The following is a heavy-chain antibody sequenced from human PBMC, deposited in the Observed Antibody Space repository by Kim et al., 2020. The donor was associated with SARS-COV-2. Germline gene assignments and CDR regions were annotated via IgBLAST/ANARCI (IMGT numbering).Heavy chain of an antibody. J-gene: IGHJ4*02. D-gene: IGHD2-15*01. V-gene: IGHV3-33*01. CDR2: IWYDGSNK. CDR3: ARDDRYCSGGSCYEQLDY. Sequence: GGSLRLSCAASGFTFSSYGMHWVRQAPGKGLEWVAVIWYDGSNKYYADSVKGRFTISRDNSKNTLYLQMNSLRAEDTAVYYCARDDRYCSGGSCYEQLDYWGQGTLVTVSS. CDR1: GFTFSSYG.